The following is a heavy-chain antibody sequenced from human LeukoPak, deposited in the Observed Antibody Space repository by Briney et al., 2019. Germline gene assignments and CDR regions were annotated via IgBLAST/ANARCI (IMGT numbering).Heavy chain of an antibody. CDR3: ARGGAYYYYMDV. CDR2: ISSSSSSI. J-gene: IGHJ6*03. D-gene: IGHD4/OR15-4a*01. CDR1: GFTFSSYS. V-gene: IGHV3-48*01. Sequence: TGGSLRLSCAASGFTFSSYSINWVRQAPGKGLEWVSYISSSSSSIYYADSVKGRFTISRDNAKNSLYLQMNSLRAEDTAVYYCARGGAYYYYMDVWGKGTTVTVSS.